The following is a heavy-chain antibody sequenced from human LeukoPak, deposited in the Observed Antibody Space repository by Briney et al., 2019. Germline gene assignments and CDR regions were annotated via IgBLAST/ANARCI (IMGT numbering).Heavy chain of an antibody. Sequence: ASVKVSCKASGYTFTGYYMHWVRHAPGQGLEWMGWINPNSGGTNYAQKFQGRVTMTRDTSISTAYMELSRLRSDDTAVYYCARDLEDTAMPTDYWGQGTLVTVSS. CDR2: INPNSGGT. CDR3: ARDLEDTAMPTDY. V-gene: IGHV1-2*02. D-gene: IGHD5-18*01. CDR1: GYTFTGYY. J-gene: IGHJ4*02.